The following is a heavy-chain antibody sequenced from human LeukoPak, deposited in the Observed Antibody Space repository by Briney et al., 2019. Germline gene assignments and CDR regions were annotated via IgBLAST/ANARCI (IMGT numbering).Heavy chain of an antibody. CDR1: GGSISSYH. J-gene: IGHJ4*02. Sequence: PSETLSLTCTVSGGSISSYHWSWIRQPPGKGLEWIGYIYYSGSTNYNPSLKSRVTISVDTSKNQFSLKLSSVTAADTAVYYCARIEDYGGNSVNYWGQGTLVTVSS. V-gene: IGHV4-59*01. CDR3: ARIEDYGGNSVNY. CDR2: IYYSGST. D-gene: IGHD4-23*01.